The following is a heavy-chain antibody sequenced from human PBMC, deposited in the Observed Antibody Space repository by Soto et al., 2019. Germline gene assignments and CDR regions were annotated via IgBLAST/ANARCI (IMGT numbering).Heavy chain of an antibody. V-gene: IGHV1-18*01. J-gene: IGHJ4*02. CDR1: GYMFISYG. CDR2: ISAYNGNT. Sequence: ASVKVSCKASGYMFISYGINWVRKAPGQGLEWMGWISAYNGNTKYAQNFQGRVTMTTDTSTSTAYMEMRSLRSDDTAVYYCARDLDGSGSYYTDYWGPGTLVTVSS. D-gene: IGHD3-10*01. CDR3: ARDLDGSGSYYTDY.